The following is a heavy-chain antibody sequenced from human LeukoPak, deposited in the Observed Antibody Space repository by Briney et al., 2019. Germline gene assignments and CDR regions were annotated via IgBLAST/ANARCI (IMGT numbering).Heavy chain of an antibody. Sequence: ASVKVSCKASGYTFTSYGISWVRQAPGQGLEWMGWISAYNGNTNYAQKLQGRVTMTTDTSTSTAYMELRSLRSDDTAVYYCARGEGYDPRSYNWFDPWGQGTLVTVSS. CDR1: GYTFTSYG. V-gene: IGHV1-18*01. CDR3: ARGEGYDPRSYNWFDP. D-gene: IGHD5-12*01. J-gene: IGHJ5*02. CDR2: ISAYNGNT.